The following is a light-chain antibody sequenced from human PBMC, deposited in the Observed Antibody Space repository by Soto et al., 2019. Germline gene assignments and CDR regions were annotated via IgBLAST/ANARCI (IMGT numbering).Light chain of an antibody. CDR1: SSDVGGYDY. J-gene: IGLJ1*01. Sequence: QSALTRPPSAAGSPGQSVTISCTGSSSDVGGYDYVSWYQQHPGKAPQLLIYEVTKRPSGVPDRFSGSKSGNTASLTVSGLQAEDEADYYCSSYAGTSILYVFGGGTKVTVL. CDR2: EVT. CDR3: SSYAGTSILYV. V-gene: IGLV2-8*01.